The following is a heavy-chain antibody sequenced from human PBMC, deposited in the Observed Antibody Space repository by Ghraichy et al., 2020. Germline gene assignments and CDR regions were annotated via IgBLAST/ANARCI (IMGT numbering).Heavy chain of an antibody. Sequence: SETLSLTCTVSGGSISSYYWSWIRQPPGKGLEWIGYIYTSGSTNYNPSLKSRVTISVDTSKNQFSLKLSSVTAADTAVYYCARHEYSSSWYENFRFDPWGQGTLVTVSS. D-gene: IGHD6-13*01. CDR2: IYTSGST. CDR1: GGSISSYY. J-gene: IGHJ5*02. V-gene: IGHV4-4*09. CDR3: ARHEYSSSWYENFRFDP.